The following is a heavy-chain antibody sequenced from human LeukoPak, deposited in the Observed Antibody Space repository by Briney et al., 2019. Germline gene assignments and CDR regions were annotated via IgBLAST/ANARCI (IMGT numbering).Heavy chain of an antibody. CDR2: IYHSGST. CDR1: GGSISNYY. J-gene: IGHJ4*02. D-gene: IGHD3-10*02. V-gene: IGHV4-59*01. Sequence: SETLSLTCTVSGGSISNYYWSWIRQPPGKELEWIGYIYHSGSTNYNPSLKSRVTISQDTSKNQFSLKLSSVTAADTAVYYCATDVRGLVPYYFDFWGQGTLVTVSS. CDR3: ATDVRGLVPYYFDF.